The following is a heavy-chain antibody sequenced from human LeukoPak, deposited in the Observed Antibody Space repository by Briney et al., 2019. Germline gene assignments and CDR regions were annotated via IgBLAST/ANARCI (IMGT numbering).Heavy chain of an antibody. Sequence: GGSLRLSCAASGFAFSSYAMNWVRQAPGKGLEWVSSISGGAGGAAYADSVKGRFTMSRDNSKNTLYLQMNSLRAEDTAVYYCAKDGGYGSGSYYPDYWGQGTLVTVSS. CDR1: GFAFSSYA. J-gene: IGHJ4*02. D-gene: IGHD3-10*01. CDR2: ISGGAGGA. CDR3: AKDGGYGSGSYYPDY. V-gene: IGHV3-23*01.